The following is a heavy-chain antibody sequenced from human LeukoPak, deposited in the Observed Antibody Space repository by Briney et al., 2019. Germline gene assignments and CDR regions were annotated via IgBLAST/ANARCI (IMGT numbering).Heavy chain of an antibody. Sequence: PVGSLRLSCAASGLTSSDYYMSWIRQAPGQGLESVSYISSSGSTIYYAATVTGRFTISRHNAKNSLYLQMNSLRAEDTAVYYCARDLRHCSGGSCYRGCFDPWGQGTLVTVSS. J-gene: IGHJ5*02. CDR1: GLTSSDYY. D-gene: IGHD2-15*01. V-gene: IGHV3-11*01. CDR3: ARDLRHCSGGSCYRGCFDP. CDR2: ISSSGSTI.